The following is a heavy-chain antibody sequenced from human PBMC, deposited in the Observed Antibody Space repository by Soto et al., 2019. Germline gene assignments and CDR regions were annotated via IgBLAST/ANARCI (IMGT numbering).Heavy chain of an antibody. CDR1: GFTLSSSV. CDR3: AKEGHTSGRCGSFNI. Sequence: GGSLRLSCEASGFTLSSSVMHWVRQAPGKRLEWLSVISVDGRNDLHAGAVKGRFTISRDISKNMVYLQMNDLRPDDTAMYFCAKEGHTSGRCGSFNIWGQGTMVTVS. D-gene: IGHD6-19*01. V-gene: IGHV3-30*18. J-gene: IGHJ3*02. CDR2: ISVDGRND.